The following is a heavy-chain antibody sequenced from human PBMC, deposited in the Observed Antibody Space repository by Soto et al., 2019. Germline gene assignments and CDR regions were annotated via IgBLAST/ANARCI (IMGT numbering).Heavy chain of an antibody. D-gene: IGHD2-2*01. J-gene: IGHJ6*03. V-gene: IGHV3-23*01. CDR1: GFTFSSYA. CDR3: AKYTEVVPAAIFVHYYYYMDV. Sequence: GGSLRLSCAASGFTFSSYAMSWVRQAPGKGLEWVSAISGSGGSTNYADSVKGRFTISRDNSKNTLYLQMNSLRAEDTAVYYYAKYTEVVPAAIFVHYYYYMDVWGKGTTVTVSS. CDR2: ISGSGGST.